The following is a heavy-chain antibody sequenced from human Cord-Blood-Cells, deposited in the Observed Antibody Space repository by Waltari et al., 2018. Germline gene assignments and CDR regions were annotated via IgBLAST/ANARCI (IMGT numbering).Heavy chain of an antibody. V-gene: IGHV1-2*02. CDR3: ASSFLEWLF. J-gene: IGHJ4*02. D-gene: IGHD3-3*01. CDR1: GKTFTAHL. CDR2: INPNSGGT. Sequence: QVQLVQSGAEVKKPGASVKASCKAPGKTFTAHLIHWVRQAPGQGLEWMGWINPNSGGTNYAQKFQGRVTMTRDTSISTAYMELSRLRSDDTAVYYCASSFLEWLFWGQGTLVTVSS.